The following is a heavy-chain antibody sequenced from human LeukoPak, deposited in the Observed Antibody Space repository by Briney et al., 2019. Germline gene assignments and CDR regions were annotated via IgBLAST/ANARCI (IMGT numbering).Heavy chain of an antibody. CDR1: GGSISSGSYY. CDR3: ARDRLRDWSSFDY. CDR2: IYTSGST. J-gene: IGHJ4*02. Sequence: SETLSLTCTVSGGSISSGSYYWSWIRQPAGKGLEWIGRIYTSGSTNYNPSLKSRVTMSVDTSKNQFSLKLSSVTAADTAVYYCARDRLRDWSSFDYWGQGTLVTVSS. V-gene: IGHV4-61*02. D-gene: IGHD3-9*01.